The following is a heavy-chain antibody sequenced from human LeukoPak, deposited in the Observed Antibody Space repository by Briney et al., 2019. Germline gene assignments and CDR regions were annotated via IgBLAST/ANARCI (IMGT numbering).Heavy chain of an antibody. CDR2: ITSSSSYT. Sequence: GGSLRLSCAAPGITFSNYNMNWVRQAPGKGLEWISAITSSSSYTFYADSVKGRFTISRDNAQNSLYLQMNSLRVEDTAVYYCAKDVWGSYRFSPSYYFDYWGQGTLVTVSS. V-gene: IGHV3-21*04. J-gene: IGHJ4*02. CDR1: GITFSNYN. D-gene: IGHD3-16*02. CDR3: AKDVWGSYRFSPSYYFDY.